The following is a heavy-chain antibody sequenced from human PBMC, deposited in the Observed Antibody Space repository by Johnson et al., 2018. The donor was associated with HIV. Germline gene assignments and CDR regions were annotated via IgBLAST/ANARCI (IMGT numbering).Heavy chain of an antibody. V-gene: IGHV3-20*04. CDR3: ARGKGAAAGLDAFDI. D-gene: IGHD6-13*01. CDR2: INWSGGRT. Sequence: EVQLVESGGGVVRPGGSLRLSCAASGFTFEDYGMSWVRQPPGKGLYWVSGINWSGGRTAYADYMKGRFTISRDNDKKSLYLHVNSLRAEDTAFYYCARGKGAAAGLDAFDIWGQGTMVTVSS. CDR1: GFTFEDYG. J-gene: IGHJ3*02.